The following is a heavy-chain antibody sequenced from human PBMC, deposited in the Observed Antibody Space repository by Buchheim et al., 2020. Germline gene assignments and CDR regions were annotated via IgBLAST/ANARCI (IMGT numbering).Heavy chain of an antibody. CDR1: GGSISSGGYS. V-gene: IGHV4-30-4*07. CDR2: IYYSGST. J-gene: IGHJ5*02. D-gene: IGHD3-3*01. CDR3: AREKAAAGRQYYDFWSGYSNWFDP. Sequence: QVQLQESGPGLVKPSQTLSLTCAVSGGSISSGGYSWSWIRQPPGKGLEWIGYIYYSGSTYYNPSLKSRVTISVDTSKNQFSLTLSSVTAADTAVYYCAREKAAAGRQYYDFWSGYSNWFDPWGQGTL.